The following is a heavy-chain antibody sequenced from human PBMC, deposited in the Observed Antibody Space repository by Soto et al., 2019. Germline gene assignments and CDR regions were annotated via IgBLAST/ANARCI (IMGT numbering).Heavy chain of an antibody. D-gene: IGHD3-10*01. CDR3: ARRGSGSYSDY. CDR2: ISYSGST. J-gene: IGHJ4*02. CDR1: AGSISSYY. V-gene: IGHV4-59*08. Sequence: SETLSLTCSVSAGSISSYYWSWIRQPPGKGLEWIGYISYSGSTNYNPSLKSRVTISVDTSKNQFSLKLSSVTAADTAVYYCARRGSGSYSDYWGQGTPVTVSS.